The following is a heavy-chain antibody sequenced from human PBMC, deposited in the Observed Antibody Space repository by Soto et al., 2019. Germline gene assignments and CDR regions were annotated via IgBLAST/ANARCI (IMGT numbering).Heavy chain of an antibody. Sequence: SETLSLTCTVSGGSISSGGYCWSWIRQHPGKGLEWIGYIYYSGSTYYNPSLKSRVTISVDTSKNQFSLKLSSVTAADTAVYYXARSRPVAGSYPDYWGQGTLVTSPQ. CDR3: ARSRPVAGSYPDY. CDR1: GGSISSGGYC. CDR2: IYYSGST. D-gene: IGHD6-19*01. V-gene: IGHV4-31*03. J-gene: IGHJ4*02.